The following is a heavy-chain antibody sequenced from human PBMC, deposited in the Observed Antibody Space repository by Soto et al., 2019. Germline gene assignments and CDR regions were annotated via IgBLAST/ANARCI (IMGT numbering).Heavy chain of an antibody. D-gene: IGHD2-15*01. CDR1: GGSLSGSY. CDR2: IHHSGST. Sequence: QVQLQQWGAGLLKPSETLSLTCAVYGGSLSGSYWSWIRQPPGTGLEWIGVIHHSGSTYYNPSLMSGVILSGDTSKNQYSLKLNSVTAAVTAVYYCASPGYCSDGTCYPDYWGQGTLVTVSS. CDR3: ASPGYCSDGTCYPDY. V-gene: IGHV4-34*01. J-gene: IGHJ4*02.